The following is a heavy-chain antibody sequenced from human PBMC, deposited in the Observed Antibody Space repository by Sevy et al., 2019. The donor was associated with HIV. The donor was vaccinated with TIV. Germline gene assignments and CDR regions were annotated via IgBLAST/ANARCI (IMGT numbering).Heavy chain of an antibody. CDR3: ARDLFYGDPTS. D-gene: IGHD4-17*01. CDR1: GGSISSYY. V-gene: IGHV4-59*01. CDR2: IYYSGST. J-gene: IGHJ4*02. Sequence: SETLSLTCTVSGGSISSYYWSWIRQPPGKGLKWIGYIYYSGSTNYNPSLKSRVTISVDTSKNQFSLKLSSVTAADTAVYYCARDLFYGDPTSWGQGTLVTVSS.